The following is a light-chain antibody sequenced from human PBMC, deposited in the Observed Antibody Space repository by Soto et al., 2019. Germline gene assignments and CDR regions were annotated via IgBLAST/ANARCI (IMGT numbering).Light chain of an antibody. CDR3: QQYNSYS. J-gene: IGKJ1*01. CDR2: HAS. Sequence: DIQITQSASTLPASVGDRVTITCRASQSISHSLAWYHQKPVPAPKLLIYHASTLESGVPSRFSGSGSGTEFTLTISSLQPDDFATYYCQQYNSYSFGQGTKV. V-gene: IGKV1-5*01. CDR1: QSISHS.